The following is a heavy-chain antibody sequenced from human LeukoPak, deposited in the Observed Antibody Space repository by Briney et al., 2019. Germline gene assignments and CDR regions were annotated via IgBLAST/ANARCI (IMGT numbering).Heavy chain of an antibody. CDR2: IYSGGST. V-gene: IGHV3-53*01. D-gene: IGHD5-12*01. CDR3: ARGQGGYGGNWFDP. Sequence: GGSLRLSCAASGFTVSSNYMSWVRQAPGKGLEWVSVIYSGGSTYYADSVKGRFTISRDNSKDTLYLQMNSLRAEDTAVYYCARGQGGYGGNWFDPWGQGTLVTVSS. J-gene: IGHJ5*02. CDR1: GFTVSSNY.